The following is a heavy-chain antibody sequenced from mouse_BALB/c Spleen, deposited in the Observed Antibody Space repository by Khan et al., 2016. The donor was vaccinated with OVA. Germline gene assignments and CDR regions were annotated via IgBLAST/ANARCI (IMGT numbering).Heavy chain of an antibody. V-gene: IGHV3-2*02. CDR1: GYSITSDYA. J-gene: IGHJ2*01. Sequence: EVQLQESGPGLVKPSQSLSLTCTVTGYSITSDYAWNWIRQFPGNKLEWMGYISYSGRTSYNPSHKSRISITRDTAKYHFLLLLNSVTTEDTATYYCARSVTITTVVATDFDYWGQGPTLTVSS. CDR3: ARSVTITTVVATDFDY. D-gene: IGHD1-1*01. CDR2: ISYSGRT.